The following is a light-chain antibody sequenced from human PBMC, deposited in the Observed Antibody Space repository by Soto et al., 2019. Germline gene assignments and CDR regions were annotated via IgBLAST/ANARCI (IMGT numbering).Light chain of an antibody. CDR3: QQSYSTLLIT. CDR1: PAINTY. J-gene: IGKJ5*01. CDR2: GTS. V-gene: IGKV1-39*01. Sequence: DIQMTQSPSFLSASVGDRVTISCRASPAINTYLNWYQQKPGKAPKLLIYGTSDLQNGVPSRFSGGGSGTDFTLTISSLQPEDFATYYCQQSYSTLLITFGQGTRLEV.